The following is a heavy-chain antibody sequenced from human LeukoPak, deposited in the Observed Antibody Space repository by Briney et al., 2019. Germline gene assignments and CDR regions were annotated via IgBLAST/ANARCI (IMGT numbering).Heavy chain of an antibody. Sequence: PSETLSLTCTVSGDSISSGDYYWSWIRQPAGKGLEWIGRISSSGSTNYNPSLKSRVTISVDTSKNQFSLKLSSVAAADTAVYYCASGEPARRFLGGDYYYYYYMDVWGKGTTVTVSS. J-gene: IGHJ6*03. CDR1: GDSISSGDYY. D-gene: IGHD6-6*01. V-gene: IGHV4-61*02. CDR3: ASGEPARRFLGGDYYYYYYMDV. CDR2: ISSSGST.